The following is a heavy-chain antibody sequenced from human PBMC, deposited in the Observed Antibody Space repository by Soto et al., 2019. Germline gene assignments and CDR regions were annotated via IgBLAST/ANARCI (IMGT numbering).Heavy chain of an antibody. Sequence: ASVKVSCKASGYTFTSYYMHWVRQAPGQGLEWMGIINPSGGSTSYAQKFQGRVTMTRDTSTSTVYMELSSLRSEDTAVYYCARNHEIITIFGVVTTLDTEFDYWGQGTLVTVSS. CDR2: INPSGGST. D-gene: IGHD3-3*01. CDR3: ARNHEIITIFGVVTTLDTEFDY. CDR1: GYTFTSYY. V-gene: IGHV1-46*01. J-gene: IGHJ4*02.